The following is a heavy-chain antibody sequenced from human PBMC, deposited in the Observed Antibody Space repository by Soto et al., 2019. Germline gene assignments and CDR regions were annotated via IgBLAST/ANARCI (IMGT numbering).Heavy chain of an antibody. J-gene: IGHJ4*02. V-gene: IGHV3-30-3*01. CDR1: GFTFSTYA. CDR2: MSYDGTNK. D-gene: IGHD2-8*01. Sequence: PGGSLRLSWAASGFTFSTYAMHWVRQAPGKGLEWVAVMSYDGTNKYYADSVKGRFTISRDNSKNTLYLQMNSLRAEDTAVYYCARAPGWVGTQYCTNGVCCTHDFWGQGTLVTVSS. CDR3: ARAPGWVGTQYCTNGVCCTHDF.